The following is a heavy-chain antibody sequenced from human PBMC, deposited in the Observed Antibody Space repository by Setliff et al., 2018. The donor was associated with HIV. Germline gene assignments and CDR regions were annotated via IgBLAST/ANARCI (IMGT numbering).Heavy chain of an antibody. J-gene: IGHJ4*02. Sequence: GGSLRLSCAASGFTFSDHYMDWVRQAPGKGLEWVGRTKNKDNSFTTEYAASVKGRFTISRDDSKNSLSLHMNSLKTEDTAVYYCAREFLSGGSCYNYWGQGTLVTVSS. CDR3: AREFLSGGSCYNY. CDR1: GFTFSDHY. V-gene: IGHV3-72*01. D-gene: IGHD2-21*01. CDR2: TKNKDNSFTT.